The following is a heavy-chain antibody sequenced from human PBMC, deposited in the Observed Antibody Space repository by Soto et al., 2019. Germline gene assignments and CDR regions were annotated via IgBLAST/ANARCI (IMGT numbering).Heavy chain of an antibody. Sequence: SVKVSCKASGGTFSSYAISWVRQAPGQGLEWMGGIIPIFGTANYAQKFQGRVTITADESTSTAYMELSSLRSEDTAVYYCAREPSIAARLVDYWGQGTLVTVSS. V-gene: IGHV1-69*13. CDR3: AREPSIAARLVDY. D-gene: IGHD6-6*01. J-gene: IGHJ4*02. CDR2: IIPIFGTA. CDR1: GGTFSSYA.